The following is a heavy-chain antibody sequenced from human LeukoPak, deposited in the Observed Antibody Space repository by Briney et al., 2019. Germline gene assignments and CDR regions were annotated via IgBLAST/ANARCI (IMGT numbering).Heavy chain of an antibody. Sequence: SETLSLTCTVSGGSISSYYWSWIRQPPGKGLEWIGYIYYSGSTNYNPSLKSRVTISVDTSKNQFSLKLSSVTAADTAVYYCARHLYEGAFDIWGQGTVVTVSS. D-gene: IGHD3-10*01. CDR2: IYYSGST. V-gene: IGHV4-59*08. CDR1: GGSISSYY. J-gene: IGHJ3*02. CDR3: ARHLYEGAFDI.